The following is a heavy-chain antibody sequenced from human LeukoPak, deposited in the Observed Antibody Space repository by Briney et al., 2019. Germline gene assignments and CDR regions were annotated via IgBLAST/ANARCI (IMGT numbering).Heavy chain of an antibody. D-gene: IGHD6-19*01. Sequence: PGGPLRLSCAGYGFTFSSYWMTWVRQAPGKGLEWVANINQDVVDSVKGRFTISRDNAKNSVYLQMSGLRAEDTAVYFCAREPSGWYVDYWGQGTLVTVSS. CDR3: AREPSGWYVDY. CDR2: INQDV. V-gene: IGHV3-7*01. J-gene: IGHJ4*02. CDR1: GFTFSSYW.